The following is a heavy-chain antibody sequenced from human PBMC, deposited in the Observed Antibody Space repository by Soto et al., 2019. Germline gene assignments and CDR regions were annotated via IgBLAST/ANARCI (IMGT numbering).Heavy chain of an antibody. Sequence: SATLSITCTVSGGSISDFYWSWIRQPPGKGLEWIGYIYYSGSTNYNPSLKSRVTISVDTSKNQFSLNLRSMSPADTAVYYCARVGGLAARTFDYWGPGTLVTVSS. CDR1: GGSISDFY. CDR2: IYYSGST. J-gene: IGHJ4*02. D-gene: IGHD6-6*01. V-gene: IGHV4-59*01. CDR3: ARVGGLAARTFDY.